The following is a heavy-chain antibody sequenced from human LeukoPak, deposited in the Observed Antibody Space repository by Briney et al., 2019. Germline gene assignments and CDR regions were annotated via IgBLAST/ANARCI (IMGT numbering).Heavy chain of an antibody. Sequence: SQTLSLTCTVSGGSISSGDYYWSWIRQPPGKGLEWIGYIYYSGSTYYNTSLKSRVTISVDTSKNQFSLKLSSVTAADTAVYYCAGETSWHRGGGYYYGMDVWGQGTTVTVSS. CDR1: GGSISSGDYY. V-gene: IGHV4-30-4*01. J-gene: IGHJ6*02. CDR2: IYYSGST. D-gene: IGHD2-2*01. CDR3: AGETSWHRGGGYYYGMDV.